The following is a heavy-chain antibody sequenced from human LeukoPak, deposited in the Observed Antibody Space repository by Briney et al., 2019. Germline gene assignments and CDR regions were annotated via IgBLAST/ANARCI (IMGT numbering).Heavy chain of an antibody. V-gene: IGHV4-34*01. CDR1: GGSFSGYY. CDR3: ARVRRGDGYFGVDY. Sequence: SETLSLTCAVYGGSFSGYYWSRIRQPPGKGLEWIGEINQSGSTNYNPSLKSRVTISVDTSKNQFSLKLSSVTAADTAVYYCARVRRGDGYFGVDYWGQGTLVTVSS. D-gene: IGHD5-24*01. J-gene: IGHJ4*02. CDR2: INQSGST.